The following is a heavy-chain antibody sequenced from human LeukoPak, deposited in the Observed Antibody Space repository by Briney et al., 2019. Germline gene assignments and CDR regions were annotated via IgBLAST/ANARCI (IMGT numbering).Heavy chain of an antibody. CDR1: GFTFSSYA. J-gene: IGHJ4*02. Sequence: GGSLRLSCAASGFTFSSYAMSWVRQAPGKGLEWVSAISGSGGSTYYADSVKGRFTISRDNSKNTLYLQMNSLRAEDTAVYYCAKANPPAFGVVISDFDYWGQGTLVTVSS. CDR2: ISGSGGST. D-gene: IGHD3-3*01. V-gene: IGHV3-23*01. CDR3: AKANPPAFGVVISDFDY.